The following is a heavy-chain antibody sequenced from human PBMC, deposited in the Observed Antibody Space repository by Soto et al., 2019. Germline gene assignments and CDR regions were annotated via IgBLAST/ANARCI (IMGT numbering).Heavy chain of an antibody. V-gene: IGHV3-23*01. CDR2: ISGSGGST. Sequence: GGTLRLSCAASGFTFSSYSMSWVRQAPGKGLEWVSAISGSGGSTYYADSVKGRFTISRDNSKNTLYLQMNSLRAEDTAVYYCAKGRFSYRGWFDPWGQGTLVTVSS. CDR1: GFTFSSYS. CDR3: AKGRFSYRGWFDP. D-gene: IGHD4-4*01. J-gene: IGHJ5*02.